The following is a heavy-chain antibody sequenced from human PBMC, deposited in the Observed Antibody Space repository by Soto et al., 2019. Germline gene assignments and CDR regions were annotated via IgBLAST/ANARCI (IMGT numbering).Heavy chain of an antibody. J-gene: IGHJ6*03. CDR3: ARYLRSGLYYMDV. V-gene: IGHV4-59*08. CDR2: IYNSGST. CDR1: GGSISSYY. Sequence: SETLSLTCTVSGGSISSYYWSWIRQPPGKGLEWIGYIYNSGSTNYNPSLKSRVTMSVDPSKNQFSLKLSSATVADTAVYYCARYLRSGLYYMDVCGKGTTVTGSS. D-gene: IGHD3-3*01.